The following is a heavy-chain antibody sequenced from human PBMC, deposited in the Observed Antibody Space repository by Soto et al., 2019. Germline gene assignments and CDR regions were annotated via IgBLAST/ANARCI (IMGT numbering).Heavy chain of an antibody. V-gene: IGHV3-7*01. J-gene: IGHJ6*03. CDR3: AREVVGYYYYYRHV. D-gene: IGHD2-15*01. Sequence: EVQLVESGGGLVQPGGSLRLSCAASGFTFSSYWMSWVRQAPGKGLEWVAHIKEDGSGKYYVDSVKGRFTISRDNANNSLDLQMNSLRAEDTAVYYCAREVVGYYYYYRHVWGKGATVTVT. CDR1: GFTFSSYW. CDR2: IKEDGSGK.